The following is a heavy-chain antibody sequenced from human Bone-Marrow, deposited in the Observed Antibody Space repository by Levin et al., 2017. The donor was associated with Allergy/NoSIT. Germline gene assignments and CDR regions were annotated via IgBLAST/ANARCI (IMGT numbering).Heavy chain of an antibody. Sequence: ASVKVSCKASGYTFTSYGISWVRQAPGQGLEWMGWISAYNGNTNYAQKLQGRVTMTTDTSTSTAYMELRSLRTDDTAVYYCARDTGRYGDPAEFDPWGQGTLVTVSS. D-gene: IGHD4-17*01. CDR1: GYTFTSYG. CDR2: ISAYNGNT. V-gene: IGHV1-18*01. CDR3: ARDTGRYGDPAEFDP. J-gene: IGHJ5*02.